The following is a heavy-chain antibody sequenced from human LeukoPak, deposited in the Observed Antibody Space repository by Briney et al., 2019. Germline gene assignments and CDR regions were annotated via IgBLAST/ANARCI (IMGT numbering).Heavy chain of an antibody. CDR2: ISSSSSYI. Sequence: GGSLRLSCTVSGFTVSSNSMSWVRQAPGKGLEWVSSISSSSSYIYYADSVKGRFTISRDNAKNSLYLQMNSLRAEDTAVYYCARPSGSYHNWFDPWGQGTLVTVSS. D-gene: IGHD1-26*01. V-gene: IGHV3-21*01. CDR3: ARPSGSYHNWFDP. CDR1: GFTVSSNS. J-gene: IGHJ5*02.